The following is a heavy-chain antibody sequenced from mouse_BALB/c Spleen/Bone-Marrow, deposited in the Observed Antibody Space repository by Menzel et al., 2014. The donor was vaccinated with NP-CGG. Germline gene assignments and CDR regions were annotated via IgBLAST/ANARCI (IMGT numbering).Heavy chain of an antibody. CDR3: TNLGAY. J-gene: IGHJ3*01. CDR2: IDPSDNYT. V-gene: IGHV1S127*01. D-gene: IGHD2-10*02. Sequence: QVQLQQSGAELVKPGASVKMSCKASGYTFTSYWMHWVQQRPGQGLEWIGAIDPSDNYTHYNQEFKGKATLTVDISSSTAYMQLSSMTSDDSAVYYCTNLGAYWGQGTLVTVSA. CDR1: GYTFTSYW.